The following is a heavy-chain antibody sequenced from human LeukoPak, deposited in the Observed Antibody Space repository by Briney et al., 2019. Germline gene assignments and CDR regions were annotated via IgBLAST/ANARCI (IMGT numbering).Heavy chain of an antibody. D-gene: IGHD6-13*01. V-gene: IGHV4-38-2*01. CDR2: IHHSGST. CDR3: ARVAAGIGFFQH. CDR1: GFTFSDYY. Sequence: LRLSCAASGFTFSDYYMSWIRQPPGKGLEWIGNIHHSGSTYYNPSLKSRVTISVDTSKNQLSLKLSSVTAADTAVYYCARVAAGIGFFQHWGQGTLVTVSS. J-gene: IGHJ1*01.